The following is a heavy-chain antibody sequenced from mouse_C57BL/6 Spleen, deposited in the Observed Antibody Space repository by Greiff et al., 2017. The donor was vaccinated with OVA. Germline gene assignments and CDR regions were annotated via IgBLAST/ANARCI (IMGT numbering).Heavy chain of an antibody. CDR2: IRNKANNHAT. V-gene: IGHV6-6*01. Sequence: EVKLMESGGGLVQPGGSMKLSCAASGFTFSDAWMDWVRQSPEKGLEWVAEIRNKANNHATYYAESVKVRFTISRDDSKSSVYLQMNSLRAEDSGIYYCTRRGSGHYYAMYYWGQGTSVTVSS. CDR3: TRRGSGHYYAMYY. D-gene: IGHD1-1*01. J-gene: IGHJ4*01. CDR1: GFTFSDAW.